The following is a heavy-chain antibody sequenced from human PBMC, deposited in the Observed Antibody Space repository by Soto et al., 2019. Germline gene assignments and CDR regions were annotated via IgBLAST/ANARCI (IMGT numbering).Heavy chain of an antibody. J-gene: IGHJ6*02. V-gene: IGHV3-53*01. CDR2: IYSGGST. CDR1: GFTVSSNY. Sequence: VGSLRLSCAASGFTVSSNYMSWVRQAPGKGLEWVSVIYSGGSTYYADSVKGRFTISRDNSKNTLYLQMNSLRAEDTAVYYCASSQPTRRHYYYYYGMDVWGQGTTVTVSS. CDR3: ASSQPTRRHYYYYYGMDV. D-gene: IGHD6-6*01.